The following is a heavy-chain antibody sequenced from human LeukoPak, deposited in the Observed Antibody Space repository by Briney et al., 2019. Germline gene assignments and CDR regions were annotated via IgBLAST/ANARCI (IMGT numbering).Heavy chain of an antibody. D-gene: IGHD6-13*01. V-gene: IGHV1-8*01. CDR2: MNPNSGNT. J-gene: IGHJ4*02. CDR3: ARASPLAAAGTGDFDY. Sequence: ASVKVSCKASGYTFTSYDINWVRQATGQGLEWMGWMNPNSGNTGYAQKFQGRVTMTRNTSISTAYMELSSLRSEDTAVYYCARASPLAAAGTGDFDYWGQGTLVTVSS. CDR1: GYTFTSYD.